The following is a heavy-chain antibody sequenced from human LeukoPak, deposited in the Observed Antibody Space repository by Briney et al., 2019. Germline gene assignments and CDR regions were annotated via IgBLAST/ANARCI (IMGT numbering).Heavy chain of an antibody. CDR1: GFTFSNAW. V-gene: IGHV3-15*01. CDR2: IKSKTDGGTT. CDR3: LRDWYGSGSYWQIRESYFDY. D-gene: IGHD3-10*01. Sequence: GGSLRLSCAASGFTFSNAWMSWVRQAPGKGLEWVGGIKSKTDGGTTDYAAPVKGRFTISRDDSKNTLYLQMNSLKTEDTAVYYCLRDWYGSGSYWQIRESYFDYWGQGTLVTVSS. J-gene: IGHJ4*02.